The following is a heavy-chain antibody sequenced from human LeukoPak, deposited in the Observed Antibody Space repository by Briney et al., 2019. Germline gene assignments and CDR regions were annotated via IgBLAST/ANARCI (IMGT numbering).Heavy chain of an antibody. CDR3: ARSGGDIAAEGNGYNWFDP. V-gene: IGHV3-21*01. CDR2: ISSSSSYI. D-gene: IGHD6-13*01. CDR1: GFTFSSYE. J-gene: IGHJ5*02. Sequence: PGGSLRLSCAASGFTFSSYEMNWVRQAPGKGLEWVSSISSSSSYIYYADSVKGRFTISRDNAKNSLYLQMNSLRAEDTAVYYCARSGGDIAAEGNGYNWFDPWGQGTLVTVSS.